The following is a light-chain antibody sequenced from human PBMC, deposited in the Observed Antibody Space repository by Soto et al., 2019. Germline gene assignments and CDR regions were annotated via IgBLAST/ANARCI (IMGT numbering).Light chain of an antibody. CDR1: QSLLHSDGYNY. CDR3: MQALQTPVT. CDR2: SGS. V-gene: IGKV2-28*01. J-gene: IGKJ4*01. Sequence: DIVLTQSSISLPVTPGEPASISCRSSQSLLHSDGYNYLDWYMQKPGQSPQLLIYSGSHRASGVPDRFSGSGSGTDFTLKISRVEAEDVGVYYCMQALQTPVTFGGGTKVEIK.